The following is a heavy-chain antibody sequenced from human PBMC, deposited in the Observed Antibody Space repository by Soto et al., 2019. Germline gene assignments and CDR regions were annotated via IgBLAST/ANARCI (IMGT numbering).Heavy chain of an antibody. CDR1: GFTFSSYA. V-gene: IGHV3-23*01. CDR3: AKAYRIVVVSAASYFFDY. CDR2: ISGSDGST. D-gene: IGHD2-2*01. J-gene: IGHJ4*02. Sequence: GGSLRLSCAASGFTFSSYAMNWVRQAPGKGLEWVSGISGSDGSTYYADSVKGRFTISRDNSKNTLYLQMNSLRAEDTAVYYCAKAYRIVVVSAASYFFDYWGQGALVTVSS.